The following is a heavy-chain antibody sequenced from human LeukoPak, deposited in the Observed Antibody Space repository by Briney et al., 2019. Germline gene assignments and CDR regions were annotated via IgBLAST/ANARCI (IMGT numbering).Heavy chain of an antibody. CDR1: GASISSSGYH. J-gene: IGHJ4*02. Sequence: SETLSLTCTVSGASISSSGYHWGWIRQPPGKGLEWIGSMYYGGSTYYNPSLKSRVTISVDTSKNQFSLKLSSVTAADTAVYYCARLKRVWRHGVGGYYWGQGTLVTVSS. CDR2: MYYGGST. D-gene: IGHD3-16*01. CDR3: ARLKRVWRHGVGGYY. V-gene: IGHV4-39*01.